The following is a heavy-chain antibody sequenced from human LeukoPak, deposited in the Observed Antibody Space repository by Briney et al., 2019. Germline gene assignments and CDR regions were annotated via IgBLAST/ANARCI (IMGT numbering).Heavy chain of an antibody. V-gene: IGHV4-34*01. CDR2: INHSGST. J-gene: IGHJ4*02. CDR3: ARDGGNLNSDC. Sequence: SETLSLTCAVYGGSFSGYYWSSIRQPPGKGLEWIGEINHSGSTNYNPSLKSRVTISVDTSKNQFSLKLDSVTAADTAVYYCARDGGNLNSDCWGQGTLVTVSS. D-gene: IGHD4-23*01. CDR1: GGSFSGYY.